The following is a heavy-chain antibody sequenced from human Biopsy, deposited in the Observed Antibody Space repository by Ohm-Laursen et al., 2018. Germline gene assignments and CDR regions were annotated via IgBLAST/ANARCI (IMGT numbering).Heavy chain of an antibody. J-gene: IGHJ4*02. CDR2: IKQDGSEK. V-gene: IGHV3-7*03. CDR1: GITTRSYW. D-gene: IGHD3-22*01. CDR3: VKATASYDSRGYYYDY. Sequence: SLRLSCAAFGITTRSYWMSWIRQAPGKGLEWVANIKQDGSEKNYVASVKGRFTISRDNAKKSLYLQMNSLRAEDTALYYCVKATASYDSRGYYYDYWGQGTLVTVSS.